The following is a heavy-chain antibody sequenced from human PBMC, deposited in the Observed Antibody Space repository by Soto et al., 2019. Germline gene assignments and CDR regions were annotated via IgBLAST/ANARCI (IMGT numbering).Heavy chain of an antibody. CDR3: ARVTAVTTMTVDY. D-gene: IGHD3-22*01. CDR2: IYYSGST. V-gene: IGHV4-31*03. Sequence: SETLSLTCTVSGGSISSGGYYWSWIRQHPGKGLEWIGYIYYSGSTYYNPSPKSRVTISVDTSKNQFSLKLSSVTAADTAVYYCARVTAVTTMTVDYWGQGTLVTGSS. J-gene: IGHJ4*02. CDR1: GGSISSGGYY.